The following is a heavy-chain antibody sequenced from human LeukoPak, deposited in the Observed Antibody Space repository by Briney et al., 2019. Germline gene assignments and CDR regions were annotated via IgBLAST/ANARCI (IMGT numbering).Heavy chain of an antibody. V-gene: IGHV1-46*01. Sequence: ASVKVSCEPSGYTFTSWFMHWVRQAPGQGLEWMGLIKPRDGGTIYAEKFQGRVTLTGDTATSTFYMELSSLRSEDTAVYFCVRGDSGSYSYWGQGTLVTVSS. D-gene: IGHD1-26*01. CDR2: IKPRDGGT. CDR1: GYTFTSWF. CDR3: VRGDSGSYSY. J-gene: IGHJ4*02.